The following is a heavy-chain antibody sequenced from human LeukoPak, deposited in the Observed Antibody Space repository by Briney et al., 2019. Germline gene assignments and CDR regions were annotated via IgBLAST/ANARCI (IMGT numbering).Heavy chain of an antibody. Sequence: SETLSLTCAVYGGSFSGYYWSWIRQPPGKGLEWIGEINHSGSTNYNPSLKSRVTISVDTSKNQFSLKLSSVTAADTAVYYCARGGMTTVVTPHHPLDYWGQGTLVTVSS. CDR1: GGSFSGYY. V-gene: IGHV4-34*01. CDR2: INHSGST. J-gene: IGHJ4*02. D-gene: IGHD4-23*01. CDR3: ARGGMTTVVTPHHPLDY.